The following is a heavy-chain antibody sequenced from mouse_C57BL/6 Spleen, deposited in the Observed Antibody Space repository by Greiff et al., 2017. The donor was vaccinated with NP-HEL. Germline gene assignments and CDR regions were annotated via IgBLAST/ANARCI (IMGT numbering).Heavy chain of an antibody. J-gene: IGHJ2*01. V-gene: IGHV1-55*01. Sequence: QVQLQQPGAELVKPGASVKMSCKASGYTFTSYWITWVKQRPGQGLEWIGDIYPGSGSTNYNEKFKSKATLTVDTSSSTAYMQLSSLTSEDSAVYYCARGRMGYYGSSYYFDYWGQGTTLTVSS. CDR1: GYTFTSYW. CDR2: IYPGSGST. D-gene: IGHD1-1*01. CDR3: ARGRMGYYGSSYYFDY.